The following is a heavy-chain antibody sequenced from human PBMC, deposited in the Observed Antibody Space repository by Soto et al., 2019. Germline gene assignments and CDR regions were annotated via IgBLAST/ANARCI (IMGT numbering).Heavy chain of an antibody. J-gene: IGHJ4*02. Sequence: GGSLRLSCAASGFTFSSYAMSWVRQAQGKGLEWVSSISGSGGSTYYADSVKGRFTISRDNSKNTLYLQMNSLRAEVTAVYYCAKDSNYGYSSGLGYGYWGQGTLVTVSS. CDR1: GFTFSSYA. CDR2: ISGSGGST. CDR3: AKDSNYGYSSGLGYGY. V-gene: IGHV3-23*01. D-gene: IGHD6-19*01.